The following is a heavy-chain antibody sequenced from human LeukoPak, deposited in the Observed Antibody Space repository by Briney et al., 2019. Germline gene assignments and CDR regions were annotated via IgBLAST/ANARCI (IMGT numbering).Heavy chain of an antibody. CDR3: GSFGVIWEIDY. Sequence: GGSLRLSCAASGFTFSSYSMNWVRQAPGKGLEWVSRINSDGSGADYADSVKGRFTISRDNAKNTLYLQMNSLRAEDTAVYYCGSFGVIWEIDYWGQGTLVTVSS. D-gene: IGHD2/OR15-2a*01. J-gene: IGHJ4*02. V-gene: IGHV3-74*01. CDR1: GFTFSSYS. CDR2: INSDGSGA.